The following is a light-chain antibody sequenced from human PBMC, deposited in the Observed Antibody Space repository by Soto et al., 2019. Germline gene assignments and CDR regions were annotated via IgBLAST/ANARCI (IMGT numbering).Light chain of an antibody. J-gene: IGKJ1*01. CDR2: SES. Sequence: EIVITQSPATLSGSPGEGATLSCRASHSVTTNVAWYQQKPGQDAKSLMNSESTRGTGISDRLTGGGCGAAFTPAISGVQSEDFAAFYCQQHNNCPPRTFGQGTKVDIK. V-gene: IGKV3-15*01. CDR3: QQHNNCPPRT. CDR1: HSVTTN.